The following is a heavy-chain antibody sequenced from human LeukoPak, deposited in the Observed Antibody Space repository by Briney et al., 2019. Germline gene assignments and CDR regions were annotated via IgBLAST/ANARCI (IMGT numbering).Heavy chain of an antibody. Sequence: GGSLRLSCAASGFTFSSFTMNWVRQAPGKGLEWVSSISSSSSYTYYADSVKGRFTISRDNAKNWMYLQMNSLRAEDTAVYYCARGGYCGGDCYQRPDSFDIWGQGTLVTVSS. CDR1: GFTFSSFT. D-gene: IGHD2-21*02. J-gene: IGHJ3*02. CDR3: ARGGYCGGDCYQRPDSFDI. CDR2: ISSSSSYT. V-gene: IGHV3-21*01.